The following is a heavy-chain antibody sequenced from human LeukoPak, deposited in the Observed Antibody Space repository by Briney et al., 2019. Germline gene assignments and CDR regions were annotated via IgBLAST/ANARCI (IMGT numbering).Heavy chain of an antibody. J-gene: IGHJ4*02. CDR3: ARDTEFGGYYDSSGYYPPLFDY. Sequence: GGSLRLSCAASGFTFISYCMSWVRQAPGKGLEWVANIKEDGSEKDYVDSVKGRFTISRDNAKNSLYLQMNSLRAEDTALYYCARDTEFGGYYDSSGYYPPLFDYWGQGTLVTVSS. V-gene: IGHV3-7*03. CDR2: IKEDGSEK. CDR1: GFTFISYC. D-gene: IGHD3-22*01.